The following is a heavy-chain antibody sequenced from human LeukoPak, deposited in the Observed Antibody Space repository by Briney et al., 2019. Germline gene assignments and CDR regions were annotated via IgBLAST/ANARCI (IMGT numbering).Heavy chain of an antibody. CDR3: ARELTALLWFGELGY. CDR2: MSYDGDNK. CDR1: GFTFSSYA. J-gene: IGHJ4*02. Sequence: GGSLRLSSAASGFTFSSYAMHWVRQAPGKGLEWVAVMSYDGDNKFYAASVKGRFTISRDNSKNALYLQMHSLRAEDTAVYYCARELTALLWFGELGYWGQGTLVTVSS. D-gene: IGHD3-10*01. V-gene: IGHV3-30*04.